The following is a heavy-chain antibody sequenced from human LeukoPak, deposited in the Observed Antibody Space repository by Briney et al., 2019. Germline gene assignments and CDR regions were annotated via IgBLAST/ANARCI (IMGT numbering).Heavy chain of an antibody. CDR3: AREASLVGATIY. Sequence: SETLSLTCTVSGDSISHYYRSWIRQPPGKGLEWIASIDYSGSTNYNPSLKSRVTISIATSKKQFSLKLNSVTAADTAVYYCAREASLVGATIYWGQGTLVTVSS. D-gene: IGHD1-26*01. J-gene: IGHJ4*02. CDR2: IDYSGST. V-gene: IGHV4-59*01. CDR1: GDSISHYY.